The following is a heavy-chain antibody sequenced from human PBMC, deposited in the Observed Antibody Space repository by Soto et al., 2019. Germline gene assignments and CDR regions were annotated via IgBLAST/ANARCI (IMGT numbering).Heavy chain of an antibody. V-gene: IGHV1-18*01. CDR2: ISAYNGNT. CDR3: AGVGVPAAPLLYYFDY. CDR1: GYTFTSYG. J-gene: IGHJ4*02. D-gene: IGHD2-2*01. Sequence: ASVKVSCKASGYTFTSYGISWVRQAPGQGLEWMGWISAYNGNTNYAQKLQGRVTMTTDTSTSTAYMELRSLGADDTAVYYCAGVGVPAAPLLYYFDYWGQGTLVTVSS.